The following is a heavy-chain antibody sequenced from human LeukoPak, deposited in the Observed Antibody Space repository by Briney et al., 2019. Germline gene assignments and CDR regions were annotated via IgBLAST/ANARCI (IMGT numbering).Heavy chain of an antibody. J-gene: IGHJ6*02. CDR3: AREGGGSGSYYYYGMDV. CDR2: IYYSGST. D-gene: IGHD3-10*01. Sequence: SETLSLTCAVSGGSISSGGYYWSWIRQHPGKGLEWIGYIYYSGSTYYNPSLKSRVTISVDTSKNQFSLKLSSVTAADTAVYYCAREGGGSGSYYYYGMDVWGQGTTVTVSS. CDR1: GGSISSGGYY. V-gene: IGHV4-31*11.